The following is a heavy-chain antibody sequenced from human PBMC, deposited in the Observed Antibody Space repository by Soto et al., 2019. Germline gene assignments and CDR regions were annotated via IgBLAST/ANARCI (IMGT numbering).Heavy chain of an antibody. CDR2: IYYSGST. V-gene: IGHV4-59*01. J-gene: IGHJ4*02. CDR3: ARSPRIHLFDY. CDR1: GGSISSYY. D-gene: IGHD3-3*02. Sequence: LSLTCTVSGGSISSYYWSWIRQPPGKGLEWIGYIYYSGSTNYNPSLKSRVTISVDTSKNQFSLKLSSVTAADTAVYYCARSPRIHLFDYWGQGTLVTVSS.